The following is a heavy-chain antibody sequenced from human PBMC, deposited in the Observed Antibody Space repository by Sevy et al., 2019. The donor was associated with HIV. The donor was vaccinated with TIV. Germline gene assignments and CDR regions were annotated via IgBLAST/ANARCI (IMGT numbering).Heavy chain of an antibody. V-gene: IGHV1-18*01. CDR1: GYTFTSYG. CDR3: ARDGLGYCSSTSCARFDY. J-gene: IGHJ4*02. Sequence: ASVKVSCKASGYTFTSYGISWVRQAPGQRLEWMGWIIAYNGNTNYAQKLQGRVTMTTDTSTSTAYMELRSLRSDDTAVYYCARDGLGYCSSTSCARFDYWGQGTLVTVSS. D-gene: IGHD2-2*01. CDR2: IIAYNGNT.